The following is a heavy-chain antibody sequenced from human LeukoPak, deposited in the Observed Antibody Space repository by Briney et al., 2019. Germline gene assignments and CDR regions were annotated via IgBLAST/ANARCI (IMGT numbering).Heavy chain of an antibody. D-gene: IGHD2-2*01. CDR1: GGSISSYY. CDR3: AREQRDCSSTSCYVWFDP. V-gene: IGHV4-4*07. Sequence: SETLSLTCTVSGGSISSYYWSWIRQPAGKGREGIGRIYTSGSTNYNPSLKSRVTMSVDTSKNQFSLKLSSVTAADTAVYYCAREQRDCSSTSCYVWFDPWGQGTLVTVSS. J-gene: IGHJ5*02. CDR2: IYTSGST.